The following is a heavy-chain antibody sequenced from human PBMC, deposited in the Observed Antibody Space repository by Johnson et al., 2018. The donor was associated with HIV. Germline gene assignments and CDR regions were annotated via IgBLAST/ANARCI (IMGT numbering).Heavy chain of an antibody. CDR3: ARGAAFDI. Sequence: VQLVESGRGVVQPGESLRLSCAASGFIFSNYGVHWVRQAPGKGLEWVSGISGSGGSTDYADSVKGRFTISRDNFKNTLYLQMNSLKVEDTAVYYCARGAAFDIWGQGTMVTVSS. J-gene: IGHJ3*02. CDR1: GFIFSNYG. V-gene: IGHV3-23*04. CDR2: ISGSGGST.